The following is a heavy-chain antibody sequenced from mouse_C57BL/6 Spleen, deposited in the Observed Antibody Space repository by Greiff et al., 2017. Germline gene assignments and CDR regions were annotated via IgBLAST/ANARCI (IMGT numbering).Heavy chain of an antibody. V-gene: IGHV1-31*01. D-gene: IGHD2-4*01. CDR2: IYPSDGVA. CDR3: AIDDFDEYYFDY. J-gene: IGHJ2*01. Sequence: VQLQQPGPELVKPGASVKISCKASGYSFTGYYMHWVKQSHGNSLDWIGYIYPSDGVASYNQKFKGKATLTVDKSSSTAYMQLRSLTSEDSAVYYCAIDDFDEYYFDYWGQGTTLTVSS. CDR1: GYSFTGYY.